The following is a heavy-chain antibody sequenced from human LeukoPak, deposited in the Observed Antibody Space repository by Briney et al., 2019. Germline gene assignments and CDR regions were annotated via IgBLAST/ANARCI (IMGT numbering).Heavy chain of an antibody. J-gene: IGHJ4*02. CDR2: ISGSGDNT. CDR3: ARDQWERVFDY. CDR1: GFTFSSHG. Sequence: GGSLRLSCAASGFTFSSHGMSWVRQAPGKGLEWVSTISGSGDNTYYAGSVKGRFTISRDNAKNSLYLQMNSLRAEDTAVYYCARDQWERVFDYWGQGTLVTVSS. V-gene: IGHV3-23*01. D-gene: IGHD1-26*01.